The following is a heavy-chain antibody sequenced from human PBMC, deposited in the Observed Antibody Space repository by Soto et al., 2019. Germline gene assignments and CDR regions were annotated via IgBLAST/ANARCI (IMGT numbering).Heavy chain of an antibody. Sequence: SVKVSCKASVFTFTSSAVQWVRQARGQRLEWIGWIVVGSGNTNYAQKFQERVTITRDMSTSTAYMELSSLRSEDTAVYYCAATTGYRPHYFDYWGQGTLVTVSS. CDR3: AATTGYRPHYFDY. D-gene: IGHD3-9*01. V-gene: IGHV1-58*01. CDR1: VFTFTSSA. CDR2: IVVGSGNT. J-gene: IGHJ4*02.